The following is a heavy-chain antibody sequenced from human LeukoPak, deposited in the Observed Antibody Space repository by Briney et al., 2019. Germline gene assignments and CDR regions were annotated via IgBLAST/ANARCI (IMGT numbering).Heavy chain of an antibody. Sequence: SETLSLTCIVSGASMSGSSYYWGWIRQPPGKGLEWIGTIDYGGTTYYSPSLKSRVTISVDTSKNQFSLKLSFVTAADTAVYFCARDGYSGYDHAFDYWGQGTLVSVSS. CDR3: ARDGYSGYDHAFDY. CDR1: GASMSGSSYY. J-gene: IGHJ4*02. CDR2: IDYGGTT. D-gene: IGHD5-12*01. V-gene: IGHV4-39*07.